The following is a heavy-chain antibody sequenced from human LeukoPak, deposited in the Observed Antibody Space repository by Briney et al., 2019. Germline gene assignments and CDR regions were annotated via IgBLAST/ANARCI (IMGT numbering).Heavy chain of an antibody. CDR3: IVVVEPPDSDGFDV. J-gene: IGHJ3*01. CDR1: GFAFSNYW. CDR2: INADGSTT. D-gene: IGHD1-14*01. V-gene: IGHV3-74*01. Sequence: PGGSLRLSCAASGFAFSNYWVHWVRQAPGKGLVWVSLINADGSTTSYADSVKGRFTISRDNARNTLSLEMNSLTIEDTAVYYCIVVVEPPDSDGFDVWGQGTMITVSS.